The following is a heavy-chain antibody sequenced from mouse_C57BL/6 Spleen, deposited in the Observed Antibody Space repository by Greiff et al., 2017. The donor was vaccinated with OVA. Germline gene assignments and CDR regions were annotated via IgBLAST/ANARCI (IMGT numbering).Heavy chain of an antibody. Sequence: EVKLVESGGGLVKPGGSLKLSCAASGFTFSDYGMHWVRQAPEKGLEWVAYISSGSSTIYYADTVKGRFTISRDNAKNTLFLQMTSLGSEDTAMYYCARDSNPGMDYWGQGTSVTVSS. CDR2: ISSGSSTI. V-gene: IGHV5-17*01. J-gene: IGHJ4*01. D-gene: IGHD2-5*01. CDR3: ARDSNPGMDY. CDR1: GFTFSDYG.